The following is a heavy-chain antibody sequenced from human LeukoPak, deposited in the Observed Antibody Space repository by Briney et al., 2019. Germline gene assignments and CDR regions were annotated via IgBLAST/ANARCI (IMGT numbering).Heavy chain of an antibody. V-gene: IGHV4-34*01. CDR3: AKHYMGSSYNRGLDY. D-gene: IGHD3-10*01. CDR1: GGSFSGYY. CDR2: INHSGST. Sequence: SETLSLTCAVYGGSFSGYYWSWIRQPPGKGLEWIGEINHSGSTNYNPSLKSRVTISVDTSKNQFSLKLSSVTAADTTVYYCAKHYMGSSYNRGLDYWGQGTLVTVSS. J-gene: IGHJ4*02.